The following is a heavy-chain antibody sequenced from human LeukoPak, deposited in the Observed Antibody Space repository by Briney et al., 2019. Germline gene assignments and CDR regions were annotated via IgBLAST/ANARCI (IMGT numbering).Heavy chain of an antibody. CDR3: ARDRLYFDILTGYNLH. CDR1: GYTFTSYG. D-gene: IGHD3-9*01. Sequence: ASVKVSCKASGYTFTSYGISRVRQAPGKGLEWMGWISAYNGNTNYAQKLQGRVTMTTDTSTTTAYMELRSLRSDDTAVYYCARDRLYFDILTGYNLHWGQGTLVTVSS. V-gene: IGHV1-18*01. J-gene: IGHJ4*02. CDR2: ISAYNGNT.